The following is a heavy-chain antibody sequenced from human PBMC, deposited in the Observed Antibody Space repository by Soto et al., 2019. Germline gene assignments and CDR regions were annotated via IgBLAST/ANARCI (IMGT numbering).Heavy chain of an antibody. CDR2: ISATGGSI. J-gene: IGHJ4*02. CDR3: AKEILPDY. D-gene: IGHD2-15*01. V-gene: IGHV3-23*01. CDR1: GLTFSSIA. Sequence: EVQLLESGGGLEQPGGSLRLSCAASGLTFSSIAMSWLRQAPGKGLDWVAGISATGGSIYYADSVKGRFTISRDNSKNTLYLQMNSLRDEDTAVYYCAKEILPDYWGQGTLVTVSS.